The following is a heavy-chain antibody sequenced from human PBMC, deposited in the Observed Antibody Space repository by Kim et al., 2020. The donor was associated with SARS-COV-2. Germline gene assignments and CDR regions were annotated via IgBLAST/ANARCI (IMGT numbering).Heavy chain of an antibody. V-gene: IGHV3-53*01. Sequence: YADSMEGRLPNPRDNSKNPLYLQMNSLRAEDPAIYYCARGPGYFYYALDVWGQGTTVTVSS. CDR3: ARGPGYFYYALDV. J-gene: IGHJ6*02.